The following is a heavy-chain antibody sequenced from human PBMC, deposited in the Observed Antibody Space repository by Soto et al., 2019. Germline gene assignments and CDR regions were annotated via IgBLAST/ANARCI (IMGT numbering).Heavy chain of an antibody. D-gene: IGHD2-15*01. J-gene: IGHJ5*02. Sequence: QVQLQQWGAGLLKPSETLSLTCAVYGGSFSGYYWSWIRQPPGKGLEWIGEINHSGSTNYNPSLNRLVTISVETSKNKFSLKMSSVTAADTAVYYCARAGIVVVVAATPVWFDPWGQGTLVTVSS. CDR1: GGSFSGYY. CDR2: INHSGST. CDR3: ARAGIVVVVAATPVWFDP. V-gene: IGHV4-34*01.